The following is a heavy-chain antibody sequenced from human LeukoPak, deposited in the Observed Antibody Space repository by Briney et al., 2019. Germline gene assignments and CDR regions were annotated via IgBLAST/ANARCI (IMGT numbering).Heavy chain of an antibody. V-gene: IGHV3-21*01. CDR3: ARDPRVVPAAHDAFDI. CDR2: ISSSSSYV. CDR1: GFTFSSYS. D-gene: IGHD2-2*01. J-gene: IGHJ3*02. Sequence: GGSLRLSCAASGFTFSSYSMNWVRQAPGKGLEWVSSISSSSSYVYYADSVKGRFTISGDNAKNSLYLQMNSLRAEDTAVYYCARDPRVVPAAHDAFDIWGQGTMVTVSS.